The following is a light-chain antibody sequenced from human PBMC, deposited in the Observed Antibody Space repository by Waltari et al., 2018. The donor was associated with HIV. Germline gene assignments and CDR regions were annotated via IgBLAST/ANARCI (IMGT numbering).Light chain of an antibody. CDR2: AAS. J-gene: IGKJ4*01. CDR3: QQSYSIPPT. V-gene: IGKV1-39*01. CDR1: QSISTY. Sequence: DIQMTQSPSSLSASVGDRVTIPCRASQSISTYLNWYQQKPGKAPKLLINAASSLQSGVPSRFSGSGSGTDFTLIISSLQPEDFATYYCQQSYSIPPTFGGGSKVGIK.